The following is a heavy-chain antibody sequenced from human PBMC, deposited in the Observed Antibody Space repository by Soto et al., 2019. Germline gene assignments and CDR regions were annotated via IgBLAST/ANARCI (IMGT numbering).Heavy chain of an antibody. J-gene: IGHJ4*02. Sequence: GASVQVSCKASGYIFTSYGISWVRQAPGQGLEWMGWISAYNGNTNYAQKLQGRVTMTTDTSTSTAYMELRSLRSDDTAVYYCARDWLVLMVYARGPFDDWGQGTLVTVSS. V-gene: IGHV1-18*01. CDR2: ISAYNGNT. CDR3: ARDWLVLMVYARGPFDD. D-gene: IGHD2-8*01. CDR1: GYIFTSYG.